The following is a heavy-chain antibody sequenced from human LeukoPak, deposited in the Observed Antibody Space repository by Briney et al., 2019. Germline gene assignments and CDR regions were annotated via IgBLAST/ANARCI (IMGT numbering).Heavy chain of an antibody. J-gene: IGHJ4*02. CDR2: INPKSGVT. CDR1: AYTLSGYY. D-gene: IGHD6-19*01. Sequence: ASVKVSCKASAYTLSGYYMHWVRQAPGQGLEWMGSINPKSGVTNYAQKFQGRVTMTWDTSINTTFMELSRLRSDDTAVYYCARRIAVAGSPVYYFDYWGQGTLVTVSS. CDR3: ARRIAVAGSPVYYFDY. V-gene: IGHV1-2*02.